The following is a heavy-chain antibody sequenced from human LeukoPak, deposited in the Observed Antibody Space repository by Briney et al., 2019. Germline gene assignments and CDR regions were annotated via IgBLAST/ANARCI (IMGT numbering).Heavy chain of an antibody. J-gene: IGHJ4*02. V-gene: IGHV1-2*02. Sequence: ASAKVSCKTSGYTFSDYTIHWVRQAPGQGLEWMGWINPSSNAANYAQRFEGRFSLTRDTSISTADMVLTSLTSDDTGVYYCARSRELLDFDTWGQGTLVSVSS. CDR2: INPSSNAA. D-gene: IGHD3-10*01. CDR3: ARSRELLDFDT. CDR1: GYTFSDYT.